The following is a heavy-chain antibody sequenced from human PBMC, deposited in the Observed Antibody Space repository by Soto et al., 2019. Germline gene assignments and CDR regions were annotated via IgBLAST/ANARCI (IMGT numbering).Heavy chain of an antibody. CDR2: ISYDGSNK. CDR3: AKEGIREWELPFDY. D-gene: IGHD1-26*01. J-gene: IGHJ4*02. Sequence: GGSLRLSCAASGFTFSSYGMHWVRQAPGKGLEWVAVISYDGSNKYYADSVKGRFTISRDNSKNTQYLQLNSLRAEDTAVYYCAKEGIREWELPFDYWGQGTLVTVSS. CDR1: GFTFSSYG. V-gene: IGHV3-30*18.